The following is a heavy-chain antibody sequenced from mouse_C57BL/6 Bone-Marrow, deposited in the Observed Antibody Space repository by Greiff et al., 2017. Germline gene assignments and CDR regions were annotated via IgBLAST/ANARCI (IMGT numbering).Heavy chain of an antibody. CDR3: ARGTNWAYFDY. V-gene: IGHV5-6*01. CDR2: ISSGGSYT. Sequence: EVKVVESGGDLVKPGGSLKLSCAASGFTFSSYGMSWVRQTPDKRLEWVATISSGGSYTYYPDSVKGRFTISRDNAKNTLYLQMSSLKSEDTAMYYCARGTNWAYFDYWGQGTTLTVSS. CDR1: GFTFSSYG. D-gene: IGHD4-1*01. J-gene: IGHJ2*01.